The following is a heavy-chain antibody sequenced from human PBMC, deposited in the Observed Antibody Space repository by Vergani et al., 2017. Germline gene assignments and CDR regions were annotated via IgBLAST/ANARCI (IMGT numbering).Heavy chain of an antibody. Sequence: QVQLVESGGGVVQPGGSLRLSCAASGFTFSSYGMHWVRQAPGKGLEWVAFIRYEGSNKYYADSVKGRFTISRDNSKNTLYLQMNSLRAEDTAVYYCAKAPDYYDSRDIDYWGQGTLVTVSS. CDR1: GFTFSSYG. J-gene: IGHJ4*02. CDR3: AKAPDYYDSRDIDY. V-gene: IGHV3-30*02. CDR2: IRYEGSNK. D-gene: IGHD3-22*01.